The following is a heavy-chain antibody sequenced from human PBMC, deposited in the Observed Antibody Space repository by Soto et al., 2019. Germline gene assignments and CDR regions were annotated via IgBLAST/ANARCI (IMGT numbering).Heavy chain of an antibody. CDR3: AIPLGYCSGGSCYHHFDY. Sequence: SETLSLTCAVSGGSIRNNYVYWGWIRQPPGKGLEWIGSIYYSGSTYYNPSLKSRVTISVDTSKNQFSLKLSSVTAADTAVYYCAIPLGYCSGGSCYHHFDYWGQGTLVTVSS. CDR2: IYYSGST. CDR1: GGSIRNNYVY. D-gene: IGHD2-15*01. V-gene: IGHV4-39*01. J-gene: IGHJ4*02.